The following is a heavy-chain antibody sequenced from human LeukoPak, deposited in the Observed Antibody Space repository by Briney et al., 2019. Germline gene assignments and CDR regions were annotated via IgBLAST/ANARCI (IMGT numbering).Heavy chain of an antibody. CDR2: IYYSGST. CDR3: ARRRGSGWNPIDY. CDR1: GGSISSSSYC. J-gene: IGHJ4*02. D-gene: IGHD6-19*01. V-gene: IGHV4-39*01. Sequence: PSETLSLTXTVSGGSISSSSYCWSWIRQPPGKGLEWIGSIYYSGSTYYNPSLKSRVTISVDTSKNQFSLKLSSVTAADTAVYYCARRRGSGWNPIDYWGQGTLVTVSS.